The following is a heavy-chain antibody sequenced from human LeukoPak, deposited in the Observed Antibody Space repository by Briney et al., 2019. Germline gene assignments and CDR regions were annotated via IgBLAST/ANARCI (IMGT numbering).Heavy chain of an antibody. V-gene: IGHV3-53*01. CDR3: AKDKNPYYYDSGSYFFDY. Sequence: GGSLRLSCAASGFTVSSNYMSWVCQAPGKGLEWVSVIYSGGSTYYADSVKGRFTISRDNSKNTLYLQMNSLRAEDTAVYYCAKDKNPYYYDSGSYFFDYWGQGTLVTVSS. J-gene: IGHJ4*02. CDR2: IYSGGST. D-gene: IGHD3-10*01. CDR1: GFTVSSNY.